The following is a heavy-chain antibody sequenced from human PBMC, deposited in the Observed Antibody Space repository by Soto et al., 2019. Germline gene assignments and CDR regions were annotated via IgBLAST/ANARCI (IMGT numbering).Heavy chain of an antibody. J-gene: IGHJ4*02. Sequence: SETRSLTCAVYGGSFSGYYWSWIRQPPGKGLEWIGEINHSGSTNYNPSLKSRVTISVDTSKNQFSLKLSSVTAADTAVYYCARMVRGGTNRGFLDYSAQGSL. CDR2: INHSGST. CDR3: ARMVRGGTNRGFLDY. V-gene: IGHV4-34*01. D-gene: IGHD3-10*01. CDR1: GGSFSGYY.